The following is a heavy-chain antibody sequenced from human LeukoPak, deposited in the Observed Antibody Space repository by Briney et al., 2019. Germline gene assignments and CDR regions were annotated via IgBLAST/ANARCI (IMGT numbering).Heavy chain of an antibody. V-gene: IGHV4-34*01. CDR2: INHSGST. D-gene: IGHD6-19*01. CDR3: AREAVAGCLDY. J-gene: IGHJ4*02. CDR1: GGSFSGYY. Sequence: SETLSLTCAVYGGSFSGYYWSWIRQPPGKGLEWIGEINHSGSTNYNPSLKSRVTISVDTSKNQFSLKLSSVTAADTAVYYCAREAVAGCLDYWGQGTLVTVSS.